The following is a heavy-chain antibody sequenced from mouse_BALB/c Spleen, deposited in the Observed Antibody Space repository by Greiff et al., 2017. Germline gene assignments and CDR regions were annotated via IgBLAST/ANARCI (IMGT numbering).Heavy chain of an antibody. V-gene: IGHV3-2*02. D-gene: IGHD1-3*01. J-gene: IGHJ4*01. CDR2: ISYSGST. CDR3: ARDNRGYAMDY. Sequence: EVKLQESGPGLVKPSQSLSLTCTVTGYSITSDYAWNWIRQFPGNKLEWMGYISYSGSTSYNPSLKSRISITRDTSKNQFFLQLNSVTTEDTATYYCARDNRGYAMDYWGQGTSVTVSS. CDR1: GYSITSDYA.